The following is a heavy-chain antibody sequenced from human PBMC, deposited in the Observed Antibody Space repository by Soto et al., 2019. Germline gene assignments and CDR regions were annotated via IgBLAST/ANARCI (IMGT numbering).Heavy chain of an antibody. CDR1: GGSISSGGYY. CDR2: IYYSGST. J-gene: IGHJ3*02. Sequence: TPSLTCTVSGGSISSGGYYWSWIRQHPGKGLEWIGYIYYSGSTYYNPSLKSRVTISVDTSKNQFSLKLSSVTAADTAVYYCARGSMYYYDSSGHDAFDIWGQGTMVTVS. D-gene: IGHD3-22*01. CDR3: ARGSMYYYDSSGHDAFDI. V-gene: IGHV4-31*03.